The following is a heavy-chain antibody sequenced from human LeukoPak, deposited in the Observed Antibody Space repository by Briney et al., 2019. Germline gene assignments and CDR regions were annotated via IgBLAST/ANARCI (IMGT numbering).Heavy chain of an antibody. D-gene: IGHD2-2*01. J-gene: IGHJ6*03. V-gene: IGHV4-61*02. CDR3: ARDIVVVPAARHAGYYMDV. Sequence: SQTLSLTCTVSGGSISSGSYYWSWIRQPAGKGLEWIGRIYTSGSTNYNPSLKSRVTISVDTSKNQFSLKLSSVTAADTAVYYCARDIVVVPAARHAGYYMDVWGKGTTVTVSS. CDR1: GGSISSGSYY. CDR2: IYTSGST.